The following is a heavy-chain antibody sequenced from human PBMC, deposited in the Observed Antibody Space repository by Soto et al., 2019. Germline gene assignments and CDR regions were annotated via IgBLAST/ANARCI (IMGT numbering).Heavy chain of an antibody. D-gene: IGHD2-15*01. V-gene: IGHV3-23*01. CDR2: ITAGGAYT. J-gene: IGHJ6*02. CDR1: GFTFSDYA. Sequence: EVQLLESGGGLAQPGGSLTLSCVASGFTFSDYAMNWVRQAPGKGLEWVSTITAGGAYTYSADSGEGRFTISRDNSKITLYLQMKSLRAEDMAVYYCAKDAGDVRDWDCRGGSCTPDGMDVWGQGTTVTVSS. CDR3: AKDAGDVRDWDCRGGSCTPDGMDV.